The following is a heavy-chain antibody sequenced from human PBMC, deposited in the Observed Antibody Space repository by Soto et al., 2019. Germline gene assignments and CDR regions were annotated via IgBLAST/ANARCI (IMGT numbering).Heavy chain of an antibody. CDR3: ARDIGYCSGGSCRPVVYYYYMDV. CDR2: INAGNGNT. CDR1: GYTFTSYA. J-gene: IGHJ6*03. Sequence: EASVKVSCKASGYTFTSYAMHWVRQAPGQRLEWMGWINAGNGNTKYSQKFQGRVTITRDTSASTAYMELSSLRSEGTAVYYCARDIGYCSGGSCRPVVYYYYMDVWGKGTTVTVSS. V-gene: IGHV1-3*01. D-gene: IGHD2-15*01.